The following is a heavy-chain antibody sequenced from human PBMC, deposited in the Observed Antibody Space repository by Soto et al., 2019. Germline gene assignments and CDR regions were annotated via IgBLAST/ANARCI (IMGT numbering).Heavy chain of an antibody. CDR2: ISSSSSYI. CDR3: ARWAHVRDGYNKPLDY. Sequence: LRLSCAASGFTFSSYSMNWVRQAPGKGLEWVSSISSSSSYIYYADSVKGRFTISRDNAKNSLYLQMNSLRAEDTAVYYCARWAHVRDGYNKPLDYWGQGTLVTAPQ. J-gene: IGHJ4*02. CDR1: GFTFSSYS. D-gene: IGHD5-12*01. V-gene: IGHV3-21*01.